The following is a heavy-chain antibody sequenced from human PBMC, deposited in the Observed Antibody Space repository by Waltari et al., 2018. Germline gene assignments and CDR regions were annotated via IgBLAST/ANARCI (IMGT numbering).Heavy chain of an antibody. V-gene: IGHV4-34*01. CDR2: INHSGST. CDR1: GGSFSGYN. D-gene: IGHD6-19*01. CDR3: ARQFSSGWYSEY. J-gene: IGHJ4*02. Sequence: QVQLQQWGAGLLKPSETLSLTCAVYGGSFSGYNWSWIRQSPGKGLEWIGEINHSGSTNYNPSLKSRVTISVDTSKNQFSLKVSSVTAADTAVYYCARQFSSGWYSEYWGQGTLVTVSS.